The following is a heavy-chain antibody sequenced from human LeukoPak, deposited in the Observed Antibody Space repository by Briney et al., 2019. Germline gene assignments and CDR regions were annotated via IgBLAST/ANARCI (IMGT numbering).Heavy chain of an antibody. CDR2: ISDSGGRT. V-gene: IGHV3-23*01. CDR1: GFTFSSYA. D-gene: IGHD3-16*01. CDR3: AKAALSVPSPRFKGWFDP. J-gene: IGHJ5*02. Sequence: GGSLRLSCAASGFTFSSYAMSWVRQAPGKGLEWVSAISDSGGRTYYADSVKGRFTISRDNSKNTLYLQMNSLRAEDTAVYYCAKAALSVPSPRFKGWFDPWGQGTLVTVSS.